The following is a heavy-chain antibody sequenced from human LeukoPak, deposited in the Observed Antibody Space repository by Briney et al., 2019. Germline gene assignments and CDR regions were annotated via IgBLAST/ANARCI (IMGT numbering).Heavy chain of an antibody. CDR2: IYPGDSDT. J-gene: IGHJ4*02. CDR3: ATSVGTTRGYYFDY. D-gene: IGHD1-26*01. Sequence: GESLKISCKGSGYSFTKYWIGWVRQMPGKGLEWMGIIYPGDSDTRYSPSFQGQVIISADRSIGTAYLQWSNLKASDTASYYCATSVGTTRGYYFDYWGQGTLVTVSA. CDR1: GYSFTKYW. V-gene: IGHV5-51*01.